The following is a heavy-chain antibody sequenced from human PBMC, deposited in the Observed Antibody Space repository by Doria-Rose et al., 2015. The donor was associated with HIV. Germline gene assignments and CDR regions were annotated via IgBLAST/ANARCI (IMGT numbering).Heavy chain of an antibody. CDR1: GFSFDEYA. J-gene: IGHJ2*01. CDR2: INWNSANI. Sequence: LQPGRSLRLSCAASGFSFDEYAMHWVRQPPGKGLEWVSGINWNSANIRYADSVKGRFTISRDNAKNSLYLQMNSLRPEDMALYYCAKDGGGRQWLIRDFDLWGRGTLVTVSS. V-gene: IGHV3-9*03. D-gene: IGHD6-19*01. CDR3: AKDGGGRQWLIRDFDL.